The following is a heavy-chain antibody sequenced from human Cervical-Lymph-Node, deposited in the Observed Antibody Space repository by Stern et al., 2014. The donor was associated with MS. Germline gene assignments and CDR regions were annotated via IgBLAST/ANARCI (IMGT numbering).Heavy chain of an antibody. Sequence: MQLVESGAEVKKPGASVKVSCKASGYTFNNYDINWGRQAAGQGLEWMGWMNPKSGNTGYAQKFKGRVTMTRNTSISTAYMDLSSLRSEDTAVYFCARGRGIAALALWGQGTLVTVSS. CDR2: MNPKSGNT. D-gene: IGHD6-13*01. CDR1: GYTFNNYD. CDR3: ARGRGIAALAL. V-gene: IGHV1-8*01. J-gene: IGHJ4*02.